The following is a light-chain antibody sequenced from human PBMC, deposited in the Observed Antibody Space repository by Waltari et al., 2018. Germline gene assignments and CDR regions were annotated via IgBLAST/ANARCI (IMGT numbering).Light chain of an antibody. Sequence: NFVLTQPHSVSESPGKTVTISCTRSSGSLAGNYVQWYQQRQGSSPTTVIVEDYQRASAVPDRFTGSIDTSSNSASLTIARLRPEDETVDYCQSYDMTNRVFGGGTKLTV. V-gene: IGLV6-57*01. J-gene: IGLJ3*02. CDR2: EDY. CDR3: QSYDMTNRV. CDR1: SGSLAGNY.